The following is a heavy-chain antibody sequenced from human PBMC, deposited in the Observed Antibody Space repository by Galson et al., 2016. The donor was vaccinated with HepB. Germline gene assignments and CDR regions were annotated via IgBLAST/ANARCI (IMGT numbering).Heavy chain of an antibody. D-gene: IGHD6-19*01. CDR2: IGSDGRST. CDR3: AKKGYSSGKFDAFDI. Sequence: SLRLSCAASGFSFSSYVMFWVRQAPGKGLEFVSAIGSDGRSTHYADSLRGRFTVSRDNSKNMLYLQMSSLRADDTAVYSCAKKGYSSGKFDAFDIWGQGTVVTVSS. V-gene: IGHV3-64D*09. CDR1: GFSFSSYV. J-gene: IGHJ3*02.